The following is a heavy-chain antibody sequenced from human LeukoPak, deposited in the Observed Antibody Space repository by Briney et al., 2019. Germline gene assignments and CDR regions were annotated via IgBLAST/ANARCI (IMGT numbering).Heavy chain of an antibody. CDR3: ARASSGNDALLYYYYYMDV. J-gene: IGHJ6*03. CDR2: VYFSGST. Sequence: PSETLSLTCTVSGDSISSSSYYWAWIRQPPGKGLEWIGSVYFSGSTYYSPSLKSRVIISLDTSKNQFSLKVTSVAAADTAVYYCARASSGNDALLYYYYYMDVWGSGTTVTVSS. CDR1: GDSISSSSYY. D-gene: IGHD4-23*01. V-gene: IGHV4-39*07.